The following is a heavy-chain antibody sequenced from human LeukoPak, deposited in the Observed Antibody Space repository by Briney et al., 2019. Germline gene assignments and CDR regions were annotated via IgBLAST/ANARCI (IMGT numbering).Heavy chain of an antibody. Sequence: PSETLSLTCAVSGGSISSGGYSWSWIRQPPGKGLEWIGYIYHSGSTYYNPSLKSRATISVDRSKNQFSLKLSSVTAADTAVYYCARGGYCTNGVCSPFDYWGQGTLVTVSS. CDR1: GGSISSGGYS. V-gene: IGHV4-30-2*01. CDR2: IYHSGST. J-gene: IGHJ4*02. CDR3: ARGGYCTNGVCSPFDY. D-gene: IGHD2-8*01.